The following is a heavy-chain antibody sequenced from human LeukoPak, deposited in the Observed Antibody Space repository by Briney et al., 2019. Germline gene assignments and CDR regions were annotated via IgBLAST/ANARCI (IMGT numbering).Heavy chain of an antibody. D-gene: IGHD6-19*01. J-gene: IGHJ4*02. Sequence: PGGSLRLSCAASGFTFSSYAMHWVRQAPGKGLEWVSSISSSSSYIYYADSVKGRFTISRDNAKNSLYLQMNSLRAEDTAVYYCAREAVAGTVDYWGQGTLVTVSS. CDR2: ISSSSSYI. CDR1: GFTFSSYA. V-gene: IGHV3-21*01. CDR3: AREAVAGTVDY.